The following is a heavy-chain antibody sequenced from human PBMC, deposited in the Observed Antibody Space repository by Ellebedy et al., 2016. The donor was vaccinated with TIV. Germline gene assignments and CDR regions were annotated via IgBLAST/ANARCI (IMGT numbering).Heavy chain of an antibody. J-gene: IGHJ4*02. CDR2: MNLDGGEK. Sequence: GESLKISXAASGFTFSNYWMSWVRQAPGKGLEWVAKMNLDGGEKCYVDSVKGRFTISRDNAKNSLYLQMNSLRAEDTAVYYCARDQHGGYGGDWGQGTLVTVSS. V-gene: IGHV3-7*01. CDR1: GFTFSNYW. CDR3: ARDQHGGYGGD. D-gene: IGHD3-16*01.